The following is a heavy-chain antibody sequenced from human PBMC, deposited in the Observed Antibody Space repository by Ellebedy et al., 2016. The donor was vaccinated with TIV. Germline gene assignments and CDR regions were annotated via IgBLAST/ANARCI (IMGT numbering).Heavy chain of an antibody. J-gene: IGHJ4*02. CDR3: ASPPGVVAL. Sequence: GESLKISCAGPGFTFSFYWLSSVRPAPGKGPEGVAKINKDGSEKFYVDSVKGRFTISRDNAKNSLYLQMNSLRAEDTAVYYCASPPGVVALWGQGTLVTVSS. D-gene: IGHD3-10*01. V-gene: IGHV3-7*03. CDR2: INKDGSEK. CDR1: GFTFSFYW.